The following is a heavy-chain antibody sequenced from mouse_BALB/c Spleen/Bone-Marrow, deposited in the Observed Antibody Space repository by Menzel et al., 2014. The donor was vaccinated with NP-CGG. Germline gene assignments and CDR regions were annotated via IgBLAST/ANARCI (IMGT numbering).Heavy chain of an antibody. CDR1: GYTFTEYT. Sequence: VQLQQSGPELVKPGASVKISCKTSGYTFTEYTMHWVEQSHGKSLEWIGSINPNNGGTNYNQKFKGKATLTVDKSSSTAYMEFRSLTSEDSAVYYCARGDVYYVYAMDYWGQGTSVTVSS. CDR2: INPNNGGT. J-gene: IGHJ4*01. V-gene: IGHV1-18*01. D-gene: IGHD2-3*01. CDR3: ARGDVYYVYAMDY.